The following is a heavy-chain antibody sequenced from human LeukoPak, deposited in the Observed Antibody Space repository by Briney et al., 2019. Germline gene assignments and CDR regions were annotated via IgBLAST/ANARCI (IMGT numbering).Heavy chain of an antibody. CDR2: ISGYNGNT. J-gene: IGHJ3*02. D-gene: IGHD6-13*01. V-gene: IGHV1-18*01. Sequence: ASVKVSCKASGYTFTSYGISWVRQAPGQGPEWMGWISGYNGNTNYAQNLQGRVTMTTDTTTSTAYMELRSLRSDDTAVYYCARDRGSSSWPDVFDIWGQGTMVTVSS. CDR1: GYTFTSYG. CDR3: ARDRGSSSWPDVFDI.